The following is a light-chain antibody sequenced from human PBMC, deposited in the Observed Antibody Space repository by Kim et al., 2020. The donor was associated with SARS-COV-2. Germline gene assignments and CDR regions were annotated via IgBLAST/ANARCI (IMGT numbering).Light chain of an antibody. CDR1: SSNIGSNT. V-gene: IGLV1-44*01. CDR3: QSYDISLSHAV. J-gene: IGLJ7*01. Sequence: QSVLTQPPSASGTPGQRVTISCSGSSSNIGSNTVNWYQQLPGTAPKLLIYSNNQRPSGVPDRFSGSKSGTSASLAITGLQAEDEADYSCQSYDISLSHAVFGGGTQLTVL. CDR2: SNN.